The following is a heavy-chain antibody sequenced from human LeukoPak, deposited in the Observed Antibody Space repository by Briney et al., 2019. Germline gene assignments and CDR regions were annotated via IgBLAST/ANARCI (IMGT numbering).Heavy chain of an antibody. Sequence: ASVKVSCKASGYTFISYYIHWVRQAPGQGLQWVGSINPSGGSSTYAQKLRGRVTLTRDTSTGTVYMELSSLRSEDTAVYYCARVRRSGELLDAGRYNWLDPWGQGTLVTVSS. CDR1: GYTFISYY. V-gene: IGHV1-46*01. J-gene: IGHJ5*02. D-gene: IGHD1-26*01. CDR3: ARVRRSGELLDAGRYNWLDP. CDR2: INPSGGSS.